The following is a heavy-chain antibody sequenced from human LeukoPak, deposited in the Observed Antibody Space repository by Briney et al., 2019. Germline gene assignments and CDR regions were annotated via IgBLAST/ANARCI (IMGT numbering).Heavy chain of an antibody. Sequence: GGPLTLSCAASGFTYSSYSMHWARQAPRKGLEWVSSISSSSSYIYYADSVKGRFTISRDNAKNSLYLQMNSLRAEDTAVYYCASPPQGYYYYYYMDVWGKGTTVTVSS. J-gene: IGHJ6*03. V-gene: IGHV3-21*01. CDR1: GFTYSSYS. CDR2: ISSSSSYI. CDR3: ASPPQGYYYYYYMDV.